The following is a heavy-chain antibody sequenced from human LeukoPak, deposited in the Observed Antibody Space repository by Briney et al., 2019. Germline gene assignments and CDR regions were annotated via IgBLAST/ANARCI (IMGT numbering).Heavy chain of an antibody. CDR1: GFTFSSHG. CDR3: ASLTRPGYYYYYMDV. J-gene: IGHJ6*03. CDR2: ISSSSSYI. Sequence: PGGSLRLSCAASGFTFSSHGMNWVRQAPGKGLEWVSSISSSSSYIYYADSVKGRFTISRDNAKNSLYLQMNSLRAEDTAVYYCASLTRPGYYYYYMDVWGKGTTVTVSS. D-gene: IGHD1-14*01. V-gene: IGHV3-21*01.